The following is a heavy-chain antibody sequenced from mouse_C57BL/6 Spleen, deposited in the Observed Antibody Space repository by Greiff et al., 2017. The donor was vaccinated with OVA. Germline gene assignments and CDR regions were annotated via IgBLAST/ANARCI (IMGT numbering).Heavy chain of an antibody. V-gene: IGHV5-9*01. J-gene: IGHJ4*01. CDR1: GFTFSSYT. Sequence: EVKLMESGGGLVKPGGSLKLSCAASGFTFSSYTMSWVRQTPEKRLAWVATISGGGGNTYYPDSVKGRFTISRDNAKNTLYLQMSSLRSEDTALYYCARQGIYYGYDGYAMDYWGQGTSVTVSS. D-gene: IGHD2-2*01. CDR2: ISGGGGNT. CDR3: ARQGIYYGYDGYAMDY.